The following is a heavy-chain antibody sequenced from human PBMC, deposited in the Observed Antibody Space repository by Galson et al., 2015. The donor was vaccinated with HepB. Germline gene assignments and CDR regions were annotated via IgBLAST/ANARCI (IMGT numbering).Heavy chain of an antibody. CDR3: ARDRGNEVVTAYAFDI. V-gene: IGHV1-18*01. CDR2: ISAYNGNT. D-gene: IGHD2-21*02. Sequence: SVKVSCKASGYTFTSYGISWVRQAPGQGLEWMGWISAYNGNTNYAQKLQGRVTMTRDTSTSTVYMELSSLRSEDTAVYYCARDRGNEVVTAYAFDIWGQGTMVTVSS. J-gene: IGHJ3*02. CDR1: GYTFTSYG.